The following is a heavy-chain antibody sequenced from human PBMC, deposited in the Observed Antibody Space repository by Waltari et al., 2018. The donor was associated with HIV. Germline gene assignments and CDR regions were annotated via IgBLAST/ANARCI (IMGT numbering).Heavy chain of an antibody. CDR3: ARSPTPTKMPY. CDR1: GFALSGFG. Sequence: QVQLVESGGGEVHPGESLRLSCNASGFALSGFGMHWVRQAPGKGLEGLAVSYYDEVKQFYADSVKGRFTSSRDNSRNLLFLQMTSLTPEDTAMYYCARSPTPTKMPYWGQGTRVSVST. D-gene: IGHD2-2*01. CDR2: SYYDEVKQ. J-gene: IGHJ4*02. V-gene: IGHV3-30*03.